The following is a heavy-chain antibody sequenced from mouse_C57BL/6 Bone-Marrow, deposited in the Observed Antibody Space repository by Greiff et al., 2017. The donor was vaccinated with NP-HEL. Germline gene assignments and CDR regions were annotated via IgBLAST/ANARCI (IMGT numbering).Heavy chain of an antibody. V-gene: IGHV1-76*01. CDR1: GYTFTDYY. CDR2: IYPGSGNT. Sequence: QVQLQQSGAELVRPGASVKLSCKASGYTFTDYYINWVKQRPGQGLEWIARIYPGSGNTYYNEKFKGKATLTAEKSSSTAYMQLSSLTSEDSAVYFCAKTIYYDYDWYFHVWGTGTTVTVSS. D-gene: IGHD2-4*01. J-gene: IGHJ1*03. CDR3: AKTIYYDYDWYFHV.